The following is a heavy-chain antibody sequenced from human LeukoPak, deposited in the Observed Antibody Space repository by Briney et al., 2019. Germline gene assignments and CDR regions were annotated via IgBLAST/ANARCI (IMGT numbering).Heavy chain of an antibody. D-gene: IGHD6-19*01. J-gene: IGHJ4*02. CDR2: INHSGST. Sequence: SETLSLTCAVYGGSFSGYYWSWIRQPPGKGLEWIGEINHSGSTNYNPSLKSRVTISVDTSKDQFSLKLSSVTAADTAVYYCARGLSSGWYGFDYWGQGTLVTVSS. CDR3: ARGLSSGWYGFDY. CDR1: GGSFSGYY. V-gene: IGHV4-34*01.